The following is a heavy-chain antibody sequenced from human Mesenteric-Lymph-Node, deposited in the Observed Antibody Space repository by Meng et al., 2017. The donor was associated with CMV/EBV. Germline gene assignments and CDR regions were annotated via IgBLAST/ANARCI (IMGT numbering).Heavy chain of an antibody. Sequence: VPFHRCGVGLLKPSETLSVTCGVYGGSFGGYYWNWIRQSPEKGLEWIGEINRSGSTTYNPSFTSRIIISVDTSTNQISLNMSSVTAADTAVYYCARGSSYDILTGYFDYWGQGALVTVSS. D-gene: IGHD3-9*01. CDR1: GGSFGGYY. J-gene: IGHJ4*02. CDR3: ARGSSYDILTGYFDY. CDR2: INRSGST. V-gene: IGHV4-34*01.